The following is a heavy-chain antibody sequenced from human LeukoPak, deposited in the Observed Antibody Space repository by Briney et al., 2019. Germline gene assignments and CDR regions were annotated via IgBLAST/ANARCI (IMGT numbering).Heavy chain of an antibody. D-gene: IGHD4/OR15-4a*01. J-gene: IGHJ6*02. V-gene: IGHV4-34*01. CDR3: AKGGLNYYYGMDV. CDR2: INHSGST. CDR1: GGSFSGYY. Sequence: PSETLSLTCAVYGGSFSGYYWSWIRQPPGKGLEWIGEINHSGSTNYNPSLKSRVTISVDRSKNQFSLKLSSVTAADTAVYYCAKGGLNYYYGMDVWGQGTTVTVSS.